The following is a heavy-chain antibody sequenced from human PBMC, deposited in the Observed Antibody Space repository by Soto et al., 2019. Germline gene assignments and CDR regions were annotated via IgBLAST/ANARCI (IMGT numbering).Heavy chain of an antibody. J-gene: IGHJ6*02. Sequence: QVQLVQSGAEVKKPGSSVKVSCKASGGTFSSYTISWVRQAPGQGLEWMGRIIPILGIANYAQKFQGRVTITADKSTSTAYMELSSLRSEDTAVYYCARAIPSGIYDYYYGMDVWGQGTTVTVSS. D-gene: IGHD1-26*01. CDR2: IIPILGIA. CDR1: GGTFSSYT. CDR3: ARAIPSGIYDYYYGMDV. V-gene: IGHV1-69*02.